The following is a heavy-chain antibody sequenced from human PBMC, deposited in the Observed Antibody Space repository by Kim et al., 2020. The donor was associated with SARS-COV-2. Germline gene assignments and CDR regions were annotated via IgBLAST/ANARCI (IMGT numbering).Heavy chain of an antibody. V-gene: IGHV4-34*01. J-gene: IGHJ4*02. Sequence: NYNPSLKSRVTISVDTSKNQFSLKLSSVTAADTAVYYCARGGPRKYYFDYWGQGTLVTVSS. CDR3: ARGGPRKYYFDY.